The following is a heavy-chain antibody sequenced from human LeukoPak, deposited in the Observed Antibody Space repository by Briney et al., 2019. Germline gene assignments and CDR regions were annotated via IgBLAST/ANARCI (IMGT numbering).Heavy chain of an antibody. V-gene: IGHV4-39*07. D-gene: IGHD3-9*01. Sequence: SETLSLTCTVSGGSISSSSYYWGWIRQPPGKGLEWIGSIYYSGSTYYNPSLKSRVTISVDTSKNQFSLKLSSVTAADTAVYYCARGGAHGDFDWLLALGLYFDYWGQGTLVAVSS. CDR3: ARGGAHGDFDWLLALGLYFDY. CDR1: GGSISSSSYY. J-gene: IGHJ4*02. CDR2: IYYSGST.